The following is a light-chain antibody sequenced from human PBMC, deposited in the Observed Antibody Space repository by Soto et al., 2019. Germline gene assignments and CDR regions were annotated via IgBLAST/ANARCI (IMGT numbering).Light chain of an antibody. CDR1: SSDVGGYKF. Sequence: QSALTQPASVSGSPGQSITISCTGTSSDVGGYKFVSWYQQHPGTAPKLMIYEVSNRPSGVSRRFSGSKSGNTASLTISGLQGEDEADYYCSSYTISRTYVFGTGTKLTVL. CDR3: SSYTISRTYV. J-gene: IGLJ1*01. V-gene: IGLV2-14*01. CDR2: EVS.